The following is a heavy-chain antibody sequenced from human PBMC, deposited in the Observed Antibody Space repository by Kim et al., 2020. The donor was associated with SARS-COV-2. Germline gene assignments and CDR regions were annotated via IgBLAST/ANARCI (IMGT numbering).Heavy chain of an antibody. CDR2: FDPADEET. D-gene: IGHD6-13*01. J-gene: IGHJ6*03. CDR1: GDTLSEFS. V-gene: IGHV1-24*01. Sequence: ASVKVSCKVSGDTLSEFSIHWVRQAPGKGPEWMGSFDPADEETIYSQNFQGRVTMTEDTSTDTAYMELSTLTTDDTAVYFCATGIPAAGMHAKDSYYYMDVWGKGTTVTVSS. CDR3: ATGIPAAGMHAKDSYYYMDV.